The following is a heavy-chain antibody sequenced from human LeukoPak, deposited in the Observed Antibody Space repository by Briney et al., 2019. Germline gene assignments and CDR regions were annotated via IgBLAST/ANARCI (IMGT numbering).Heavy chain of an antibody. D-gene: IGHD6-19*01. CDR3: ARAGYSSGAGWFDP. CDR2: ISYDGSNK. V-gene: IGHV3-30*04. CDR1: GFTFSSYA. Sequence: AGGSLRLSCAASGFTFSSYAMHWVRQAPGKGLNGVAVISYDGSNKYYADSVKGRFTISRDNSKNTLYLQMNSLRAEDTAVYYCARAGYSSGAGWFDPWGQGTLVTVSS. J-gene: IGHJ5*02.